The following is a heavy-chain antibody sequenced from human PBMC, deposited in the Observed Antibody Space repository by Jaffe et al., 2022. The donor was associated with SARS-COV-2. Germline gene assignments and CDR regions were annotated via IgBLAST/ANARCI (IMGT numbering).Heavy chain of an antibody. D-gene: IGHD6-19*01. Sequence: QVQLVESGGGVVQPGRSLRLSCAASGFTFSSYGMHWVRQAPGKGLEWVAVIWYDGSNKYYADSVKGRFTISRDNSKNTLYLQMNSLRAEDTAVYYCAREISSGWCDYWGQGTLVTVSS. CDR1: GFTFSSYG. CDR3: AREISSGWCDY. CDR2: IWYDGSNK. J-gene: IGHJ4*02. V-gene: IGHV3-33*01.